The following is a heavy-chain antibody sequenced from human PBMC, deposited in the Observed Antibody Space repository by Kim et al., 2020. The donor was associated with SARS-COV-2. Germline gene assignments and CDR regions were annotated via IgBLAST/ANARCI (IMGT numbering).Heavy chain of an antibody. D-gene: IGHD5-12*01. Sequence: NYNPDLKSRVTISVDTSKNQFSLKLSSVTAADTAVYYCARGAKSYYGMDVWGQGTTVTVSS. CDR3: ARGAKSYYGMDV. V-gene: IGHV4-34*01. J-gene: IGHJ6*02.